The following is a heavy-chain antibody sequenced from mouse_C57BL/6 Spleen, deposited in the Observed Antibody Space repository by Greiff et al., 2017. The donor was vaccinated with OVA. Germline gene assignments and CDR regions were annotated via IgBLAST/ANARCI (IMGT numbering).Heavy chain of an antibody. CDR1: GYTFTSYY. V-gene: IGHV1-12*01. J-gene: IGHJ4*01. Sequence: LQQSGAELVRPGASVKMSCKASGYTFTSYYMHWVKQTPRQGLEWIGAIYPGNGDTSYNQKFKGKATLTVDKSSSTAYMQLSSLTSEDSAVYVCARGDYAMDYWGQGTSVTVSS. CDR3: ARGDYAMDY. CDR2: IYPGNGDT.